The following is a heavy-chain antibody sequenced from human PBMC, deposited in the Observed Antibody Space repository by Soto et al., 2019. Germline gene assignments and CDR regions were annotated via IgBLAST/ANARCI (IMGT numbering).Heavy chain of an antibody. Sequence: PGGSLRLSCAASGFTFRNFGLYWFLQAPGKGLEWVAVISYDGTKKYYAESVKGRFSISRDNSKNTLYLQMNSLRVEDTAVYYCAKDLTVPGTLYYNYYGMDVWGRGTTVTVSS. V-gene: IGHV3-30*18. CDR3: AKDLTVPGTLYYNYYGMDV. CDR2: ISYDGTKK. J-gene: IGHJ6*02. CDR1: GFTFRNFG. D-gene: IGHD6-19*01.